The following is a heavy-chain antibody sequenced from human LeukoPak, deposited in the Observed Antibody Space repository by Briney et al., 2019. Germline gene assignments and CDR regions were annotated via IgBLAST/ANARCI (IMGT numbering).Heavy chain of an antibody. CDR1: DGSISSYY. Sequence: PSETLSLTCTVSDGSISSYYWSWIRQPPGKGLEWIGYIYYSGSTNYNPSLKSRVTISVDTSKNQFSLKLSSVTAADTAVYYCARDVATAMLDYWGQGTLVTVSS. V-gene: IGHV4-59*01. J-gene: IGHJ4*02. CDR2: IYYSGST. CDR3: ARDVATAMLDY. D-gene: IGHD5-18*01.